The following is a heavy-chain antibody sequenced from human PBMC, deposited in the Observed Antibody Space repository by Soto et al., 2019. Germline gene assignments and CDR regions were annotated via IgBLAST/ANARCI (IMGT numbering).Heavy chain of an antibody. Sequence: QVQLVQSGAEGSKPGASVNISCRASGFTFSDHLINGVRQVPGQSLEWMGGINADNGNTKYSQTFQGRVTISGHSSASIVYVEVRDLTSEDTAVFYCARDILAVGRRASDAFEVWGHGTMVPVSS. CDR2: INADNGNT. J-gene: IGHJ3*01. D-gene: IGHD2-8*02. V-gene: IGHV1-3*01. CDR3: ARDILAVGRRASDAFEV. CDR1: GFTFSDHL.